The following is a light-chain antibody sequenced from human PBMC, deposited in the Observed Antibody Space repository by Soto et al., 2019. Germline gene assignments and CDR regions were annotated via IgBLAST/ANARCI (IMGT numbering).Light chain of an antibody. CDR3: SSYSRSINYV. Sequence: QSVLTQPPSASWSPGQSVTISCTGTNNDIGGYTYVSWYQQLPGKAPKLMIYEVNKRPSGIPDRFSGSKSGNTASLTVSGLQPEDEAEYFCSSYSRSINYVFGTGTKATVL. J-gene: IGLJ1*01. CDR1: NNDIGGYTY. CDR2: EVN. V-gene: IGLV2-8*01.